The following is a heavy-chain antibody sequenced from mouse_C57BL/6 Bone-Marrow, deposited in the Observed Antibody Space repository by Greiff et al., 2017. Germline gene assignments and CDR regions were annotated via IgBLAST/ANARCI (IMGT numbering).Heavy chain of an antibody. J-gene: IGHJ2*01. CDR1: GFTFSSYG. CDR2: ISSGGSYT. D-gene: IGHD3-1*01. V-gene: IGHV5-6*01. Sequence: EVMLVESGGDLVKPGGSLKLSCAASGFTFSSYGMSWVSQTPDKRLEWVATISSGGSYTYYPDSVKGRFTISRDNAKNTLYLQMSSLKSEDTALYYCASLGCLDYWGQGTTLTVSS. CDR3: ASLGCLDY.